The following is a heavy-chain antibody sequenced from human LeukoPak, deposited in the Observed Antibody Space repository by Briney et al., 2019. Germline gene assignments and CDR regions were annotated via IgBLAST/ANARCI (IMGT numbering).Heavy chain of an antibody. Sequence: GGSLRLSCAASGFTFSSYGMHWIRQAPGKGLEWVAVIPYDGSNKYYADSVKGRFTISRDNSKNTLYLQMNSLRAEDTAVYYCAKEGLRNWFDPWGQGTLVTVSS. CDR1: GFTFSSYG. V-gene: IGHV3-30*18. D-gene: IGHD4/OR15-4a*01. CDR2: IPYDGSNK. CDR3: AKEGLRNWFDP. J-gene: IGHJ5*02.